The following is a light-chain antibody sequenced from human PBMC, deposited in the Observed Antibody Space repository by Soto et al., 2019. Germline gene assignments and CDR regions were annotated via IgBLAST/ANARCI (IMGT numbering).Light chain of an antibody. CDR3: QNYNGAPWT. V-gene: IGKV1-27*01. CDR1: QGISTY. CDR2: AAS. Sequence: DIQMTQSPSSLSASVGDRVTITCRASQGISTYLVWYQQKPGTVPKLLIFAASTLHSGVPSRFSGSGSGTDITLTICSLQPEDVATYYCQNYNGAPWTFGQGTKVEIK. J-gene: IGKJ1*01.